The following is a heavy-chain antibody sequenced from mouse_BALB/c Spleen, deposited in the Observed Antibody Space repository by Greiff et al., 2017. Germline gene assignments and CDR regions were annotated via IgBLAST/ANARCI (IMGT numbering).Heavy chain of an antibody. D-gene: IGHD2-1*01. J-gene: IGHJ3*01. CDR2: ISSGGST. V-gene: IGHV5-6-5*01. CDR3: ARVDLLWSFAY. CDR1: GFTFSSYA. Sequence: EVQVVESGGGLVKPGGSLKLSCAASGFTFSSYAMSWARQTPEKRLEWVASISSGGSTYYPDSVKGRFTISRDNARNILYLQMSSLRSEDTAMYYCARVDLLWSFAYWGQGTLVTVSA.